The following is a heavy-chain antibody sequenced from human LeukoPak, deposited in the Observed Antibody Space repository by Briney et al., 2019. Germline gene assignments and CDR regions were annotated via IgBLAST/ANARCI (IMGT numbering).Heavy chain of an antibody. CDR1: GFTFSSYA. Sequence: PGGSLRLSCAASGFTFSSYAMTWVRQAPGKGLEWVSSISGSGVNTYYADSVKGRFTISRDNSKNTLYLQMNSLRDDDTAIYDCAKLMSSAVDYWGQGTLVSVSS. D-gene: IGHD3-3*01. CDR2: ISGSGVNT. J-gene: IGHJ4*02. V-gene: IGHV3-23*01. CDR3: AKLMSSAVDY.